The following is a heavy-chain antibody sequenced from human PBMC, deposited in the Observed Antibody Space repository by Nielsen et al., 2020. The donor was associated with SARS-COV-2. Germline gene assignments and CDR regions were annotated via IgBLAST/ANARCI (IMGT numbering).Heavy chain of an antibody. D-gene: IGHD3-9*01. CDR1: GFTFSSYG. J-gene: IGHJ4*02. CDR3: AKDSRRYFDSWFVDY. CDR2: ISYDGSNK. V-gene: IGHV3-30*18. Sequence: GGSLRLSCAASGFTFSSYGMHWVRQAPGKGLEWVAVISYDGSNKYYADSVKGRFTISRDNSKNTLYLQMNSLRAEDTAVYYCAKDSRRYFDSWFVDYWGQGTLVTVSS.